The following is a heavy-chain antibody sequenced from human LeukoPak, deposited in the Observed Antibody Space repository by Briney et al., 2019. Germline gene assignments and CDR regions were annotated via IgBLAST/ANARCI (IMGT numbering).Heavy chain of an antibody. J-gene: IGHJ4*02. D-gene: IGHD6-19*01. CDR1: GFTFSSYA. V-gene: IGHV3-30-3*01. CDR3: ARDPGIAVAGYFDY. Sequence: PGGSLRLSGAASGFTFSSYAMHWFRQAPGKGLEWVAVISYDGSNKDYADSVKGRFTISRDNSKNTLYLQMNSLRAEDTAVYYCARDPGIAVAGYFDYWGQGTLVTVSS. CDR2: ISYDGSNK.